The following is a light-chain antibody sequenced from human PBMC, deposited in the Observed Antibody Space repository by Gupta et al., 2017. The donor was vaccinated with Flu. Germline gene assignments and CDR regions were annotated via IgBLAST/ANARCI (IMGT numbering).Light chain of an antibody. CDR1: QDIRRN. Sequence: DIQMTQSPSSLSASVGDRVTITCRASQDIRRNLGWYQHKPGKAPKRLIYAAASLQSGVPSRFSGSGSGTQFTLSISSLQPEDFATYYCLQYDGYPRTFGQGTEVEVK. V-gene: IGKV1-17*01. J-gene: IGKJ1*01. CDR2: AAA. CDR3: LQYDGYPRT.